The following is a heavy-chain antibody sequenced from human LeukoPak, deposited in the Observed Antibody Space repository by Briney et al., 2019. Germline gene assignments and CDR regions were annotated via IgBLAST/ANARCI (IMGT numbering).Heavy chain of an antibody. Sequence: PSETLSLTCSVSGDSISSDYWSWIRQPPGKGLEWIGYIYRIGNTDYNPSLKSRVTISLDTSKNQLSLNLISVTAADTAVYYCAGRGQRYFRDWGQGTLVTVSS. CDR1: GDSISSDY. CDR3: AGRGQRYFRD. J-gene: IGHJ1*01. V-gene: IGHV4-4*08. CDR2: IYRIGNT.